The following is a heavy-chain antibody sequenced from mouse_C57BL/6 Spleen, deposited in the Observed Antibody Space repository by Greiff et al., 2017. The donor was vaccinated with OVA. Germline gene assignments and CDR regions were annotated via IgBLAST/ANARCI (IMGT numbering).Heavy chain of an antibody. J-gene: IGHJ3*01. D-gene: IGHD2-4*01. V-gene: IGHV1-76*01. Sequence: QVQLKESGAELVRPGASVKLSCKASGYTFTDYYINWVKQRPGQGLEWIARIYPGSGNTYYNEKFKGKATLTAEKSSSTAYMQLSSLTSEDSAVYFCASYDYDGVFAYWGQGTLVTVSA. CDR3: ASYDYDGVFAY. CDR1: GYTFTDYY. CDR2: IYPGSGNT.